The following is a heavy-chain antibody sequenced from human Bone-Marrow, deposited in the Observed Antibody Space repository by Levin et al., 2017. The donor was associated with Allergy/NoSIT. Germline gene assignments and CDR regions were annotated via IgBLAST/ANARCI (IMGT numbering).Heavy chain of an antibody. J-gene: IGHJ4*02. V-gene: IGHV1-18*01. CDR3: ATVLGARDRKAFDS. D-gene: IGHD3-16*01. CDR1: GYTFISYG. CDR2: IANYNGLT. Sequence: ASVKVSCKASGYTFISYGISWVRLAPGHGLEWMGWIANYNGLTKYAERFQGRLTMTTDTSTSTAYMELRSLRPDDTAVYFCATVLGARDRKAFDSWGQGTQVTVSS.